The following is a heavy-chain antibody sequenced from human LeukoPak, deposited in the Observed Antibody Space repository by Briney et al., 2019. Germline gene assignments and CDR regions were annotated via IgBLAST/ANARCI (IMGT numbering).Heavy chain of an antibody. V-gene: IGHV3-30*18. CDR3: AKVTRYCSGGSCYTPYYYGMDV. J-gene: IGHJ6*02. CDR1: GFTFSSYG. D-gene: IGHD2-15*01. CDR2: ISYDGSNK. Sequence: GGSLRLSCAASGFTFSSYGMHWVRQAPGKGLEWVAVISYDGSNKYYAGSVKGRFTISRDNSKNTLYLQMNSLRAEDTAVYYCAKVTRYCSGGSCYTPYYYGMDVWGQGTTVTVSS.